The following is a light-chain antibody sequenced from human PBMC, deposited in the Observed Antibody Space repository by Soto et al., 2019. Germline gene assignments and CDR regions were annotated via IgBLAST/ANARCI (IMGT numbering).Light chain of an antibody. CDR1: QTISTY. CDR3: QQSDSIPYT. CDR2: DAS. Sequence: DIPMTQSPSSLSASVGDRVTITCRASQTISTYLNWYQQKPGKAPRLLIYDASSLLSGVPSRFSGSGSGTDFTLTIASLQPEDFSTYYCQQSDSIPYTVCQGTKVEI. V-gene: IGKV1-39*01. J-gene: IGKJ2*01.